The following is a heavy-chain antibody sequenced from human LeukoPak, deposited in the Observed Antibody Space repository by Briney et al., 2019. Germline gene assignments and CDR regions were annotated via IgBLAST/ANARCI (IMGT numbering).Heavy chain of an antibody. J-gene: IGHJ4*02. CDR3: ARDRSSSWYFH. CDR2: ISSSSSYI. D-gene: IGHD6-13*01. CDR1: GFTFSSYS. Sequence: GGSLRLSCAASGFTFSSYSMNWVRQAPGKGLEWVSSISSSSSYICYADSVKGRFTISRDNAKNSLYLQMNSLRAEDTAVYYCARDRSSSWYFHWGQGTLVTVSS. V-gene: IGHV3-21*01.